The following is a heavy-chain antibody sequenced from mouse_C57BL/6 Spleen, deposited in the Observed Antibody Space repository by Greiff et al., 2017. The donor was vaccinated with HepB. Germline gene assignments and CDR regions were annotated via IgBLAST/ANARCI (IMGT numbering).Heavy chain of an antibody. CDR1: GYTFTSYW. Sequence: QVQLQQPGTELVKPGASVKLSCKASGYTFTSYWMHWVKQRPGQGLEWIGNINPSNGGTNYNEKFKSKATLTVDNSSSTAYMQLSSLTSEDSAVYYCARWGLRRDAMDYWGQGTSVTVSS. D-gene: IGHD2-4*01. V-gene: IGHV1-53*01. CDR2: INPSNGGT. J-gene: IGHJ4*01. CDR3: ARWGLRRDAMDY.